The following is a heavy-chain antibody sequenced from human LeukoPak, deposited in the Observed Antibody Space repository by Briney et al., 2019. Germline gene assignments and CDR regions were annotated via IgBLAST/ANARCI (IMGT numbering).Heavy chain of an antibody. V-gene: IGHV5-10-1*01. CDR2: IDPSDSYT. J-gene: IGHJ4*02. CDR1: GGHFTSYW. D-gene: IGHD5-12*01. CDR3: ASGPLGIVATFED. Sequence: GASLQISCKGSGGHFTSYWISGGRQLPGKGLEWMGRIDPSDSYTNYRPSFQGHVTISADKSISTAYLQWSSLKASDTAMYYCASGPLGIVATFEDWGQGTLVTVSS.